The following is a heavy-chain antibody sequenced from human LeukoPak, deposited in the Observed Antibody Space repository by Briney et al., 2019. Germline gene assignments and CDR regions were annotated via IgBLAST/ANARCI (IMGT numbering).Heavy chain of an antibody. J-gene: IGHJ6*03. V-gene: IGHV3-30*03. CDR1: GFTFSSYG. D-gene: IGHD3-22*01. CDR2: ISYDVGKK. Sequence: GGSLRLSCAASGFTFSSYGMHWVRQAPGKGLEWVAVISYDVGKKYYADSVKGRFTISRDNSKNTLYLQMNSLRAEDTAVYYCAREENDSSGYYYGYYYYYYMDVWGKGTTVTISS. CDR3: AREENDSSGYYYGYYYYYYMDV.